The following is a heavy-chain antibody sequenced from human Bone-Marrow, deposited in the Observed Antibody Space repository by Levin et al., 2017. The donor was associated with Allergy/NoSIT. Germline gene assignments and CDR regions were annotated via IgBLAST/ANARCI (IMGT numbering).Heavy chain of an antibody. CDR2: ISYSGGT. V-gene: IGHV4-30-4*01. J-gene: IGHJ5*02. Sequence: PSETLSLTCTVSGASISSGDDYWSWLRQSPGKGLEWIGYISYSGGTYYNPSLEGRISISVDTSTKEFSLNVTSVTATDTAVYYCARGSGCSGGACYSYPWFDPWGQGTLVTVSS. D-gene: IGHD2-15*01. CDR3: ARGSGCSGGACYSYPWFDP. CDR1: GASISSGDDY.